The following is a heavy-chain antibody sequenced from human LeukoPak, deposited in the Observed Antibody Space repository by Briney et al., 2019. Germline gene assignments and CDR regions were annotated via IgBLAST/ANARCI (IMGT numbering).Heavy chain of an antibody. CDR3: ARGGDFGVVTHF. CDR1: GFTFESSP. D-gene: IGHD3-3*01. CDR2: ISGSGSFT. J-gene: IGHJ4*01. Sequence: GGSLRLACAASGFTFESSPMTWFRQAPGKGLEWVSLISGSGSFTLYSDSVRGRFTISRDNAKNSLFLQLNNLRLDDTGVYYCARGGDFGVVTHFWDQGNVVTVSS. V-gene: IGHV3-21*01.